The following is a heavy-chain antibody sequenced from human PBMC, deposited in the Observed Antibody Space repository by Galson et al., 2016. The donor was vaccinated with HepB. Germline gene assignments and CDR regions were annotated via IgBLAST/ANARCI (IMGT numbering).Heavy chain of an antibody. CDR3: VGEQHPYYYYGMDV. CDR2: IKQDGSEK. CDR1: GFTFSTYC. Sequence: SLRLSCAASGFTFSTYCMSWVRQAPGKGLEWVANIKQDGSEKYFVDSVEGRFTISRDNTKKSLYLQMSGLRAEDTAVYYCVGEQHPYYYYGMDVWGQGTLVTVSS. J-gene: IGHJ6*02. V-gene: IGHV3-7*03. D-gene: IGHD6-13*01.